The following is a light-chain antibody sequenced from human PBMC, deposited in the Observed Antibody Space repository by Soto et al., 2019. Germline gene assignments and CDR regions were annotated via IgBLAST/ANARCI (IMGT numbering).Light chain of an antibody. CDR3: SSYTSSSHVV. Sequence: QSALTQPASVSGSPGQSITISCTGTSSDVGGYNYVSWYQQHPGKAPKLMIYEVSNRPSGVSNRFSGSKSGNTACLTISGLQAEDEADYYCSSYTSSSHVVFGGGTKVTVL. J-gene: IGLJ2*01. CDR2: EVS. V-gene: IGLV2-14*01. CDR1: SSDVGGYNY.